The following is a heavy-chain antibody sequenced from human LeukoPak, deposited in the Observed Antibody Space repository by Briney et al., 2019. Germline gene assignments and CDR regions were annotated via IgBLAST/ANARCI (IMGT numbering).Heavy chain of an antibody. CDR3: ARGEGPSTLDY. CDR2: TRSSNGHI. V-gene: IGHV3-21*01. CDR1: GFTFTSYS. Sequence: GGSLRLSCAASGFTFTSYSMNWVRQAPGKGLEWVSITRSSNGHIYYADSVKGRFAISRDKAKKSLYLQMNSLRAEDTAVYYCARGEGPSTLDYWGQGTLVTVSS. J-gene: IGHJ4*02. D-gene: IGHD3-3*02.